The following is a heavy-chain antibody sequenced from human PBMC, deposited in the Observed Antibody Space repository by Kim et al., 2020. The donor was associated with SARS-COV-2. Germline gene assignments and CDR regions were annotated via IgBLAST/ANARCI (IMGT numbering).Heavy chain of an antibody. CDR2: IIPIFGTA. D-gene: IGHD3-9*01. CDR1: GGTFSSYA. CDR3: ARDAYDILTGKYHPIPYYYYYGMDV. V-gene: IGHV1-69*13. Sequence: SVKVSCKASGGTFSSYAISWVRQAPGQGLEWMGGIIPIFGTANYAQKFQGRVTITADASTSTAYMELSSLRSEDTAVYYCARDAYDILTGKYHPIPYYYYYGMDVWGQGTTVTVSS. J-gene: IGHJ6*02.